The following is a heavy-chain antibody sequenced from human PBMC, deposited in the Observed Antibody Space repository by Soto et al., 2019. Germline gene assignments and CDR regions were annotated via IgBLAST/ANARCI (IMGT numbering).Heavy chain of an antibody. D-gene: IGHD3-10*01. CDR2: LTYDGSNE. CDR1: GVTFSSYG. Sequence: QVQLVESGGGVVQPGTSLRLSCAASGVTFSSYGLHWVRQAPGKGLEWVAVLTYDGSNEFYGDSVKGRFTISRDNSKNTLYLQMNSPRAEDTAVYYCATWFVEPYYYYFYMDVWGKGTTVTFSS. V-gene: IGHV3-33*05. J-gene: IGHJ6*03. CDR3: ATWFVEPYYYYFYMDV.